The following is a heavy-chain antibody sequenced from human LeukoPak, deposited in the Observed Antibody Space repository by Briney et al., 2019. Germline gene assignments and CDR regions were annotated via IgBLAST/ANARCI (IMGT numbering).Heavy chain of an antibody. V-gene: IGHV4-31*03. Sequence: PSETLTLTCTVSGGSISSGGYYWSWIRQHPGKGLEWIGYIYYSGSTFYNPSLKSRVTISVDTSKNQFSLRLSSVTAADTAVYYCARAPLYGGHADWFDPWGQGTLVTVSS. D-gene: IGHD4-17*01. CDR2: IYYSGST. CDR3: ARAPLYGGHADWFDP. J-gene: IGHJ5*02. CDR1: GGSISSGGYY.